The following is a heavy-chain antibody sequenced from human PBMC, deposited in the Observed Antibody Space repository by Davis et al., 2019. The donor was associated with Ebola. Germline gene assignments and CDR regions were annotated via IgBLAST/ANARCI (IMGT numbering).Heavy chain of an antibody. V-gene: IGHV4-34*01. D-gene: IGHD6-13*01. J-gene: IGHJ5*02. CDR2: INHSGST. CDR1: GGSFSGYY. CDR3: ARLTGYSSSNWFDP. Sequence: SETLSLTCAVYGGSFSGYYWSWIRQPPGKGLEWIGEINHSGSTNYNPSLKSRVTISVDTSKNQFSLKLSSVTAADTAVYYCARLTGYSSSNWFDPWGQGTLVTVSS.